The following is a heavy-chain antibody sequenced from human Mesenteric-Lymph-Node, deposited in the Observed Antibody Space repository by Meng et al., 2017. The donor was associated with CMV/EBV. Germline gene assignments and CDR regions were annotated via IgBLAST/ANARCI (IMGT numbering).Heavy chain of an antibody. J-gene: IGHJ4*02. CDR1: GGSFSGDY. Sequence: QVQLRRGGAGLLKPSGTLPPTLAVYGGSFSGDYWSWIRQPPGKGLEWIGEINHSGSTNYNPSLKSRVTISVDTSKNQFSLKLSSVTAADTAVYYCARHQRWLKSEGGFNYWGQGTLVTVSS. V-gene: IGHV4-34*01. CDR3: ARHQRWLKSEGGFNY. CDR2: INHSGST. D-gene: IGHD4-23*01.